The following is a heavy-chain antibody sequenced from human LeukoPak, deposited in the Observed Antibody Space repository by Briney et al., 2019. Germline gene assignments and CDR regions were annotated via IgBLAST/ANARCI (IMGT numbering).Heavy chain of an antibody. J-gene: IGHJ4*02. CDR2: IWCDGSNK. V-gene: IGHV3-33*01. D-gene: IGHD6-6*01. CDR3: ARGSSNNYFDY. CDR1: GFTFSSYG. Sequence: GGSLRLSCAASGFTFSSYGMHWVRQAPGKGLEWVAVIWCDGSNKYYADSVKGRFTISRDNSKNTLYLQMNSLRAEDTAVYYCARGSSNNYFDYWGQGTLVTVSS.